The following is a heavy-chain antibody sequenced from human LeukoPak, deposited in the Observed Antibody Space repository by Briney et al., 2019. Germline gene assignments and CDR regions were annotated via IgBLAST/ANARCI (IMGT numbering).Heavy chain of an antibody. Sequence: GGSLRLSCAASGFTFSSYSMNWVRQAPGKGLEWVSSISSSSSYTYYADSVKGRFTISRDNAKNSLYLQMNSLRAEDTAVYYCARAYGDSGYWGQGTLVTVSS. V-gene: IGHV3-21*01. CDR3: ARAYGDSGY. CDR1: GFTFSSYS. D-gene: IGHD4-17*01. J-gene: IGHJ4*02. CDR2: ISSSSSYT.